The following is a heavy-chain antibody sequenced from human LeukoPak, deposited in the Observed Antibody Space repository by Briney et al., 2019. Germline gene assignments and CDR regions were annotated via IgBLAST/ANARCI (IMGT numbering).Heavy chain of an antibody. J-gene: IGHJ3*01. CDR3: ASQPYCETTRCYRAFDV. V-gene: IGHV4-39*01. Sequence: PSETLSLTCTVSGGSISSSSYSWGWIRQPPGKGLEWIGSIYYSGSTYYNPSLKSRVTISVDTSKNQFSLKLSSVTAADTAVYYCASQPYCETTRCYRAFDVWGQGTLVTVSS. D-gene: IGHD2-2*01. CDR2: IYYSGST. CDR1: GGSISSSSYS.